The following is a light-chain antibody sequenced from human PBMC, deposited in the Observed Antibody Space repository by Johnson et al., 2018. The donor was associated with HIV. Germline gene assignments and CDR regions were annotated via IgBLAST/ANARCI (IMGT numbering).Light chain of an antibody. CDR3: GTWDSSLNAYV. V-gene: IGLV1-51*01. J-gene: IGLJ1*01. Sequence: QSVLTQSPSVSAAPGQKVTISCSGSSSNIENNYVSWYQQLPGTAPKLLIYDNNKRPSGIPDRVSGSKSGTSATLGITGLQTGDEADYYCGTWDSSLNAYVFGAATKVAVL. CDR1: SSNIENNY. CDR2: DNN.